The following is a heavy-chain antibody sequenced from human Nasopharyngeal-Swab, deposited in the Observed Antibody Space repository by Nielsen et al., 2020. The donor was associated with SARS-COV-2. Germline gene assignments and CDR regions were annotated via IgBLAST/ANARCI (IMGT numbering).Heavy chain of an antibody. D-gene: IGHD4-23*01. Sequence: GESLKISCAASGFTFSSYAMNWVRQAPGKGPEWVSTISGSGGGTYYADSVKGRFTISRDNAKNSLYLQMNSLRAEDTAVYYCAHHYGGNTDHLDYWGQGTLVTVSS. CDR3: AHHYGGNTDHLDY. V-gene: IGHV3-23*01. J-gene: IGHJ4*02. CDR2: ISGSGGGT. CDR1: GFTFSSYA.